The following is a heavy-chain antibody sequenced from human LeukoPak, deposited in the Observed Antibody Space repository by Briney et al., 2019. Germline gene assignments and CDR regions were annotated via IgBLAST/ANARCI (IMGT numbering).Heavy chain of an antibody. J-gene: IGHJ5*02. Sequence: GGSLRLSCSASGFTFSSYAMHWVRQAPGKGLEWVAVISYDGSNKYYADSVKGRFTISRDNSKNTLYLQMNRLRAEDTAVYYCARGLKGLRITMVRGVPWFDPWGQGTLVTVSS. D-gene: IGHD3-10*01. CDR3: ARGLKGLRITMVRGVPWFDP. V-gene: IGHV3-30*04. CDR1: GFTFSSYA. CDR2: ISYDGSNK.